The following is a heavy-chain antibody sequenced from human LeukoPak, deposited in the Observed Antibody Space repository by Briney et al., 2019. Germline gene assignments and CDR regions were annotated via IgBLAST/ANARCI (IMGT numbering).Heavy chain of an antibody. CDR1: GGSISSYY. D-gene: IGHD5-12*01. CDR2: IYYSGST. Sequence: SETLSLTCTVSGGSISSYYWSWIRQSPGKGLEWIGYIYYSGSTNYNPSLKSRVTISVDTSKNQFSLKLRSMTAADTAVYYCARTTEGYAGGPGYSYYYYMDVWGKGTTVTISS. V-gene: IGHV4-59*01. CDR3: ARTTEGYAGGPGYSYYYYMDV. J-gene: IGHJ6*03.